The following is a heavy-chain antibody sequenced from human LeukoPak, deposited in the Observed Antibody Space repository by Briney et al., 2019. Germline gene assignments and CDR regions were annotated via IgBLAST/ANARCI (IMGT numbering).Heavy chain of an antibody. D-gene: IGHD6-19*01. Sequence: SETLSLTCTVSGGSISSSSYYWGWIRQPPGKGLEWIGSIYYSGSTYYNPSLKSRVTISVDTSKNQFSLKLSSVTAADTAVYYCARHGIAVAGPLSYWGQGTLVTVSS. V-gene: IGHV4-39*01. CDR2: IYYSGST. CDR1: GGSISSSSYY. J-gene: IGHJ4*02. CDR3: ARHGIAVAGPLSY.